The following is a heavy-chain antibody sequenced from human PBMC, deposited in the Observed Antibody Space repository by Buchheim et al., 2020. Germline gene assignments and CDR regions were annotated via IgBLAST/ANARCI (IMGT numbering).Heavy chain of an antibody. CDR1: GFTFSSYA. J-gene: IGHJ6*02. CDR2: ISYDGSNK. Sequence: QVQLVESGGGVVQPGRSLRLSCAASGFTFSSYAMHWVRQAPGKGLEWVAVISYDGSNKYYADSVKGRFTIPRDNSKNTLYLQMNSLRAEDTAVYYCARDYAPYYYGSGSYGMDVWGQGTT. V-gene: IGHV3-30-3*01. CDR3: ARDYAPYYYGSGSYGMDV. D-gene: IGHD3-10*01.